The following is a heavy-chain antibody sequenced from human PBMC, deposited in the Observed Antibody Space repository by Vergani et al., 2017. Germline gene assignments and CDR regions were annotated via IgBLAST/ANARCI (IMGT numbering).Heavy chain of an antibody. Sequence: EVQLVQSGAEVKKPGESLRISCKGSGYSFTSYWISWVRQMPGKGLEWMGRIDPSDSYTNYSPSFQGHVTISADKSISTAYLQWSSLKAADTAIYYCAHSSSTLYWYFDLWGRGTLVTVSS. CDR1: GYSFTSYW. CDR2: IDPSDSYT. CDR3: AHSSSTLYWYFDL. V-gene: IGHV5-10-1*03. J-gene: IGHJ2*01. D-gene: IGHD6-6*01.